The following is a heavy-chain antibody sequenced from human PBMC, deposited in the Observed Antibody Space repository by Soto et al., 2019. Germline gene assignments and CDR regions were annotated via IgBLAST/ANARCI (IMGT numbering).Heavy chain of an antibody. D-gene: IGHD1-26*01. CDR2: IYHSGST. CDR1: GGSISSGGYS. J-gene: IGHJ4*02. CDR3: ARSRGSPVPLDY. Sequence: QLQLQESGSGLVKPSQTLSLTCAVSGGSISSGGYSWSWIRQPPGKGLEWIGYIYHSGSTYYNPSLRSRVTMSVDRSKNKFSRKLSSVAAADTAVYYCARSRGSPVPLDYWGQGTLVTVSS. V-gene: IGHV4-30-2*01.